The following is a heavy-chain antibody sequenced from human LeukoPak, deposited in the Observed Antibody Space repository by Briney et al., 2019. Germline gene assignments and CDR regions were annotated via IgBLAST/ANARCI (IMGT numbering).Heavy chain of an antibody. D-gene: IGHD1-26*01. CDR1: GYTFIGYY. J-gene: IGHJ4*02. CDR3: ARIPGGSVLRAFDY. V-gene: IGHV1-2*06. CDR2: NNPNSGVT. Sequence: ASVKVSCKASGYTFIGYYVHWVRQAPGQGLEWMGRNNPNSGVTNYAQKFQGRVTMTRDASISTAYMELSGLNSDDTAVYYCARIPGGSVLRAFDYWGQGTLVTVSS.